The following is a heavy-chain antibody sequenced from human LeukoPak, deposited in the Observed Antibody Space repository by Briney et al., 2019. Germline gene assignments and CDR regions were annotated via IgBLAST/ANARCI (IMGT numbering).Heavy chain of an antibody. Sequence: GGSLRLSCAASGFTFSGYSMNWVRQAPGQGLEWVSSISSSSTYIYYADSVKGRFTISRDNAENSLYLQMNSLGAEDTAVYYCARGWSYHDFWGQGTLVTVSS. J-gene: IGHJ4*02. V-gene: IGHV3-21*01. D-gene: IGHD1-26*01. CDR2: ISSSSTYI. CDR3: ARGWSYHDF. CDR1: GFTFSGYS.